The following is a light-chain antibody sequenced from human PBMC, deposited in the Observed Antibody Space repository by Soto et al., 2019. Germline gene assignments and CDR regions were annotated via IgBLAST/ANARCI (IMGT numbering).Light chain of an antibody. J-gene: IGKJ3*01. CDR3: HQRYNWPFT. V-gene: IGKV3-11*01. CDR2: DAS. Sequence: EIVLTQSPDTLSLSPGERATLSCRASQSVGIYLAWYQQKPGQTPRLLIYDASNRATGIPARFSGSGSGTDSALTISTLEPEDFAVYYCHQRYNWPFTFGPGTKVDIK. CDR1: QSVGIY.